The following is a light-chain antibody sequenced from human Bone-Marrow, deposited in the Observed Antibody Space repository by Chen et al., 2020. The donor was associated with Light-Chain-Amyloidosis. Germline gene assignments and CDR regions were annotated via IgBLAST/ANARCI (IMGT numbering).Light chain of an antibody. CDR2: EVS. J-gene: IGLJ1*01. V-gene: IGLV2-8*01. CDR3: SSYTGGNSPYV. CDR1: SSDVGGYNY. Sequence: QSALTQPPSASGSPGQSVTLSCTGTSSDVGGYNYVSWYQQHPGKAPKLMIYEVSKRPSGVPDRFSGSKSANTASLTVSGLQAEDEADYYCSSYTGGNSPYVFGTGTKVTVL.